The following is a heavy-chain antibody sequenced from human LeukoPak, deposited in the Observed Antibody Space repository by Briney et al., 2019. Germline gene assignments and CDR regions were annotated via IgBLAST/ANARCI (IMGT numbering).Heavy chain of an antibody. CDR3: ARRHSGYDWDFDY. J-gene: IGHJ4*02. CDR2: IFYSGST. CDR1: GGSISSFY. Sequence: SSETLSLTCSVSGGSISSFYWSWIRQPPGKGLEWIGYIFYSGSTNYNPSLKSRVTISVDTSKNQFSLKLSSVTAADTAIYYCARRHSGYDWDFDYWGQGTLVTVSS. D-gene: IGHD5-12*01. V-gene: IGHV4-59*08.